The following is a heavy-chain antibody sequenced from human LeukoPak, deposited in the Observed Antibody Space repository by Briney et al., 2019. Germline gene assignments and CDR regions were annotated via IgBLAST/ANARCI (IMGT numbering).Heavy chain of an antibody. D-gene: IGHD3-10*01. V-gene: IGHV3-23*01. CDR1: GFTLGNFA. J-gene: IGHJ2*01. CDR3: ARVWVSSGTGYFDL. CDR2: ITGSSTWT. Sequence: PGGSLSLSCEASGFTLGNFAITWVRQAPAKGLQWVSGITGSSTWTYYAASVKGRFTVSRDNCQNTLHLQMHSLRADDPAGYYCARVWVSSGTGYFDLWGRGTLVTVSS.